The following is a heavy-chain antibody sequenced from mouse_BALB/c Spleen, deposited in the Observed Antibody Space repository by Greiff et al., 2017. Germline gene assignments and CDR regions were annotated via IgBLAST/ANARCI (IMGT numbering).Heavy chain of an antibody. CDR1: GYTFTSYY. V-gene: IGHV1S81*02. J-gene: IGHJ3*01. Sequence: VQLQESGAELVKPGASVKLSCKASGYTFTSYYMYWVKQRPGQGLEWIGEINPSNGGTNFNEKFKSKATLTVDKSSSTAYMQLSSLTSEDSAVYYCTRDGLRRGTWFAYWGQGTLVTVSA. CDR2: INPSNGGT. D-gene: IGHD2-2*01. CDR3: TRDGLRRGTWFAY.